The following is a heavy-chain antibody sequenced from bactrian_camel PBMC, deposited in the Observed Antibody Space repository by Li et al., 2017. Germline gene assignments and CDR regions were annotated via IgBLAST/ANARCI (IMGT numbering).Heavy chain of an antibody. CDR1: GFTFSSYY. Sequence: QLVESGGGLVQPGGSLRLSCAASGFTFSSYYVAWVRQAPGKGLEWVSSIDSDGSKTYYADSVKGRFTISRDNAKNTVYLQMNSLKSDDTALYYCAKGLDGDGYGTPSYWGQGTQVTVS. CDR3: AKGLDGDGYGTPSY. D-gene: IGHD7*01. J-gene: IGHJ4*01. CDR2: IDSDGSKT. V-gene: IGHV3-2*01.